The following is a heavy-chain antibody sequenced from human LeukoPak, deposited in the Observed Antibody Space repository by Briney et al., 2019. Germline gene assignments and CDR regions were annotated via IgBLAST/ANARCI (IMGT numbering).Heavy chain of an antibody. CDR3: AGGSGTDSYYFDY. CDR2: VSSSSHFI. V-gene: IGHV3-21*01. CDR1: GFTFRYCS. J-gene: IGHJ4*02. D-gene: IGHD1-1*01. Sequence: GGSLRLSCAASGFTFRYCSMNWVRQAPGKGLEWISSVSSSSHFIYYADSVKGRFTISRDNAQNSVYLQMNGLRAEDTAVYFCAGGSGTDSYYFDYWGQGTLVTVSS.